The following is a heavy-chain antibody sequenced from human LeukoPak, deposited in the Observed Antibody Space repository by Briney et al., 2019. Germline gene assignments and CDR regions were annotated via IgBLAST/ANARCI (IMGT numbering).Heavy chain of an antibody. D-gene: IGHD3-22*01. Sequence: GGSLRLSCAASGFTFSSYAMSWVRQAPGKGLEWVSAISGSGGSTYYADSVKGRFTISRDNSKNTLYLQMNSLRAEDTAVYYCAKDSGITMIVVVMDWYFDLWGRGTLVTVSS. J-gene: IGHJ2*01. CDR2: ISGSGGST. CDR3: AKDSGITMIVVVMDWYFDL. CDR1: GFTFSSYA. V-gene: IGHV3-23*01.